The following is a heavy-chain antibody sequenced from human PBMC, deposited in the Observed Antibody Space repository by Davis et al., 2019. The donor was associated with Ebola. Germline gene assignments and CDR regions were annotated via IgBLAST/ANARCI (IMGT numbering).Heavy chain of an antibody. Sequence: SVKVSCKASGFTFTSSAVQWVRQARGQRLEWIGWIVVGSGNTSYAQKFQGRVTMTRDTSTSTVYMELSSLRSEDTAVYYCARSISYDFWSGPDYWGQGTLVTVSS. J-gene: IGHJ4*02. CDR3: ARSISYDFWSGPDY. CDR2: IVVGSGNT. D-gene: IGHD3-3*01. V-gene: IGHV1-58*01. CDR1: GFTFTSSA.